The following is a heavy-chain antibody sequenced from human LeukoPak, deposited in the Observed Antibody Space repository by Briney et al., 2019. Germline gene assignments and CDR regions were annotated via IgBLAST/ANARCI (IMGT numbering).Heavy chain of an antibody. CDR1: GFTFSSSA. CDR3: ARDLAWGAFDY. CDR2: ISGGDATT. D-gene: IGHD7-27*01. Sequence: RSGGSLRLSCAASGFTFSSSAMSWVRQAPGKGLEWVSNISGGDATTYYADSVKGRFTISRDDSKNTLSLQMNSLRVEDTAVYYCARDLAWGAFDYWGQRTLVTVSS. V-gene: IGHV3-23*01. J-gene: IGHJ4*02.